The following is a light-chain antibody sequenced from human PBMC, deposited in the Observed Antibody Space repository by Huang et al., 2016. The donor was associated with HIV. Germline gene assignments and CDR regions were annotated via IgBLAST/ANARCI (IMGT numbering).Light chain of an antibody. CDR1: QSVSNK. J-gene: IGKJ2*03. CDR3: QQYNNWPRES. CDR2: DAS. Sequence: IVMTQSPATMSVSPGQRVTLSCRASQSVSNKVAWYQQKPGQAPRLLIYDASKRAINTPARFIGSGSGTEFTLTSNSLQSEDFAVYHCQQYNNWPRESFGQGTKLEIK. V-gene: IGKV3-15*01.